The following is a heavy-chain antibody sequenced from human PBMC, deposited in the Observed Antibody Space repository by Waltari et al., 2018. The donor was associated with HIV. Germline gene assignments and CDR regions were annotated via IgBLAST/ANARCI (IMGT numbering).Heavy chain of an antibody. Sequence: DVQLVESGGGLVKPGGTLRLSGAALGFPFGDYAMNWVRQAPGKGLEWVSSISTRSTNIYYADSVKGRFTMSRDNARNSMDLQMNSLRAEDTAIYYCARINMAFLYGMDVWGQGTTVTVSS. D-gene: IGHD3-10*01. CDR1: GFPFGDYA. CDR2: ISTRSTNI. J-gene: IGHJ6*02. CDR3: ARINMAFLYGMDV. V-gene: IGHV3-21*01.